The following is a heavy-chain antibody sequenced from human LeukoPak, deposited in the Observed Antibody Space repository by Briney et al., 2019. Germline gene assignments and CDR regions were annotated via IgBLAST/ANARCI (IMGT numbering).Heavy chain of an antibody. J-gene: IGHJ4*02. CDR3: ARHTYYYSSGSFAY. CDR2: MNPSSGNT. CDR1: GYTFTSYD. Sequence: ASVKVSCKASGYTFTSYDINWVRQATGQGPEWMGWMNPSSGNTGYAQRFQGRVTMIRDSAINTAYLELCSLRSEDTAVYHCARHTYYYSSGSFAYWVQGTLVTVSS. V-gene: IGHV1-8*01. D-gene: IGHD3-10*01.